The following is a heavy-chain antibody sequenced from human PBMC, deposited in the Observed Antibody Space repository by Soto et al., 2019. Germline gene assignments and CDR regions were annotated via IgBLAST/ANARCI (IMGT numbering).Heavy chain of an antibody. V-gene: IGHV3-23*01. Sequence: EVQLLDSGGGLVQPGGSLRLSCAASGFTFSNYAMSWVRQAPGKRLEWVSTISGNGGSTYYADSVKGRFTISRDNSKNMLFLQINSLRDDDSAVYYCAKRPASIITFDYWGQGTRVTVSS. CDR3: AKRPASIITFDY. CDR1: GFTFSNYA. D-gene: IGHD2-2*01. CDR2: ISGNGGST. J-gene: IGHJ4*02.